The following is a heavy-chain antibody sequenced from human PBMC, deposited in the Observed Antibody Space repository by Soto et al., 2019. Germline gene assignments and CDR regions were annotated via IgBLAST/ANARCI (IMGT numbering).Heavy chain of an antibody. CDR3: ARARYCSGGSCYDYYGMDV. CDR2: IIPIFGTA. CDR1: GGTFSSYA. Sequence: QVQLVQSGAEVKKPGSSVKVSCKASGGTFSSYAISWVRQAAGQGLEWMGGIIPIFGTANYAQKFQGRVTITADESTSTAYMELSSLRSEDTAVYYCARARYCSGGSCYDYYGMDVWGQGTTVTVSS. J-gene: IGHJ6*02. V-gene: IGHV1-69*12. D-gene: IGHD2-15*01.